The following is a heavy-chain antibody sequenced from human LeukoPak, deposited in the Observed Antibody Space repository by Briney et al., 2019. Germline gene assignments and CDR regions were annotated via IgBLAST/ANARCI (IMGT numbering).Heavy chain of an antibody. CDR2: IYYSGST. CDR3: ACYYCGGDCEYYYYYYMDV. V-gene: IGHV4-39*07. Sequence: SETLSLTCTVSGGSISSSSYYWGWIRQPPGKGLEWIGSIYYSGSTYYNPSLKSRVTISVDTSKNQFSLKLSSVTAADTAVYYCACYYCGGDCEYYYYYYMDVWGKGTTVTVSS. D-gene: IGHD2-21*02. CDR1: GGSISSSSYY. J-gene: IGHJ6*03.